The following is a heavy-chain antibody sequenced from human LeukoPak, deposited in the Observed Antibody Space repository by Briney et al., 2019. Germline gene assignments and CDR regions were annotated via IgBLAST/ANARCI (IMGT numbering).Heavy chain of an antibody. CDR3: ARAPAQEMATIVY. Sequence: ASVKVSCKASGGTFSSYAISRVRQAPGQGLEWMGGIIPIFGTANYAQKFQGRVTITADESTSTAYMELSSLRSEDTAVYYCARAPAQEMATIVYWGQGTLVTVSS. D-gene: IGHD5-24*01. J-gene: IGHJ4*02. CDR1: GGTFSSYA. V-gene: IGHV1-69*13. CDR2: IIPIFGTA.